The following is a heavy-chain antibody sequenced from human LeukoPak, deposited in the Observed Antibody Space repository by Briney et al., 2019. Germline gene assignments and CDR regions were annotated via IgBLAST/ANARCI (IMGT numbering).Heavy chain of an antibody. Sequence: TGGSLRLSCAASGFSFSSYEMNWVRQAPGKGLEWVSYISRSGSTIYYADSVKGRFTISRDNAKNSLYLQMNSLRAEDTAVYYCAPVVVTRVDPWGQGTLVTVSS. V-gene: IGHV3-48*03. CDR3: APVVVTRVDP. CDR1: GFSFSSYE. J-gene: IGHJ5*02. D-gene: IGHD3-22*01. CDR2: ISRSGSTI.